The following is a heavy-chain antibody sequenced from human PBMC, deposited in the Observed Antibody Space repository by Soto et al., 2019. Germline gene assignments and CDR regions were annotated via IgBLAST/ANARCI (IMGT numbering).Heavy chain of an antibody. D-gene: IGHD7-27*01. CDR2: INHSGST. V-gene: IGHV4-34*01. Sequence: QVQLQQWGAGLLKPSETLSLTCAVYGGSFSGYYWNWIRQPPGKGLEWIGEINHSGSTNYNPSLKSRFTISVDTSKNQFSLKLSSVTAADTAVYYCARGWGRIFDYWGQGTLVTVSS. CDR1: GGSFSGYY. CDR3: ARGWGRIFDY. J-gene: IGHJ4*02.